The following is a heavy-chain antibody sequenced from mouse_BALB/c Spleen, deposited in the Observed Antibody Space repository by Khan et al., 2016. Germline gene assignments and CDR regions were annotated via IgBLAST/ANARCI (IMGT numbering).Heavy chain of an antibody. Sequence: QVQLQQSGAELVRPGASVKLSCKALGYTFTDYEMHWVKQTPVHGLEWIGAIHPGGGGSAYNQKFKVRATLTADKSSSTAYMELSSLTSEDSAVYYGAKGLQRGYYFDSWGQGTTLTVSS. CDR2: IHPGGGGS. J-gene: IGHJ2*01. D-gene: IGHD1-1*01. V-gene: IGHV1-15*01. CDR1: GYTFTDYE. CDR3: AKGLQRGYYFDS.